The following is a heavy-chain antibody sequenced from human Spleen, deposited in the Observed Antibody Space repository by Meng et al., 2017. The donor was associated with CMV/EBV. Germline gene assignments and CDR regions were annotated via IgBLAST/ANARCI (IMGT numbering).Heavy chain of an antibody. CDR2: INPNSGGT. CDR3: ARDRGSTLYHYYYGMDV. V-gene: IGHV1-2*02. D-gene: IGHD1-26*01. J-gene: IGHJ6*02. CDR1: GYTFTSYG. Sequence: ASVKVSCKASGYTFTSYGISWVRQAPGQGLEGMGWINPNSGGTNYAQKFQGRVTMTRDTSISTAYMELSRLRSDDTDVYYCARDRGSTLYHYYYGMDVWGQGTTVTVSS.